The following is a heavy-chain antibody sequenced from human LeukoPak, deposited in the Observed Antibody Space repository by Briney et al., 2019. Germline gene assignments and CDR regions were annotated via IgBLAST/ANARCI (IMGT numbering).Heavy chain of an antibody. CDR2: IYSSGST. CDR3: ATLPGGMDV. Sequence: GGSLRLSCAASGFTVSSNYMTWVRQAPGKGLEWVSVIYSSGSTYYASSVKGRFTISRDNSKNTLYLQMDSLRAEDTAVYYCATLPGGMDVWGQGTAVTVSS. J-gene: IGHJ6*02. V-gene: IGHV3-53*01. CDR1: GFTVSSNY.